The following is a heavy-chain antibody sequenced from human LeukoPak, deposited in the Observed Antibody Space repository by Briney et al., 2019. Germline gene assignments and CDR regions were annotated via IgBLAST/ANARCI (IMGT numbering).Heavy chain of an antibody. CDR3: AKQPYGDLPIY. CDR1: GFTFTYHW. D-gene: IGHD4-17*01. V-gene: IGHV3-23*01. Sequence: GGSLRLSCASSGFTFTYHWMSWVRQAPGKGLEWVSAISGSGGSTYYADSVKGRFTISRDNSKNTLYLQMNSLRAEDTAVYYCAKQPYGDLPIYWGQGTLVTVSS. CDR2: ISGSGGST. J-gene: IGHJ4*02.